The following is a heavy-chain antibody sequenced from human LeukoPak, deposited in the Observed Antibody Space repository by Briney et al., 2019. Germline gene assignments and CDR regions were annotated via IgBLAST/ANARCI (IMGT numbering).Heavy chain of an antibody. CDR1: GFTFSNYG. J-gene: IGHJ4*02. D-gene: IGHD2/OR15-2a*01. Sequence: GRSLRLSCAASGFTFSNYGMRWVRQAPGKGLEWVAVVFYDGSNKHYADFVRGRFTISRDNSKNTLYLQMNDLRAEDTAVYYCARDQAYYFSFADYWGQGTLVTVS. CDR2: VFYDGSNK. CDR3: ARDQAYYFSFADY. V-gene: IGHV3-33*01.